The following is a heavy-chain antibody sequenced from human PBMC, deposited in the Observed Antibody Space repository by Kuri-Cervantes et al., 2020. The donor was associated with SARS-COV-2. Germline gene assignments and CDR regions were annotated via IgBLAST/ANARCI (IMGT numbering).Heavy chain of an antibody. Sequence: GGSLRLSCAASGFTFSAYAMSWVRQAPGKGLEWVSSISDTGGRTDYADSVKGRFTISRDNSKNTLYLQVSSLRAEDSAVYYCAKSFLSLGYDSSGFEAGMDVWGQGTTVTVSS. CDR3: AKSFLSLGYDSSGFEAGMDV. D-gene: IGHD3-22*01. CDR2: ISDTGGRT. V-gene: IGHV3-23*01. CDR1: GFTFSAYA. J-gene: IGHJ6*02.